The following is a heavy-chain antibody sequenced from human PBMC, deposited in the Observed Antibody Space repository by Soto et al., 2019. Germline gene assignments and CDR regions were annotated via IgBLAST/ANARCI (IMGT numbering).Heavy chain of an antibody. CDR3: ARLSGDGFWKSYSPYNLFES. J-gene: IGHJ5*01. CDR2: INGGGDVK. V-gene: IGHV3-48*03. D-gene: IGHD3-3*01. Sequence: PGGSLRLSCAASGFAFANYEMHWVRQAPGKGLDWVAYINGGGDVKYYADSVEGRFTISRDSAKNALFLQMDNLRAEDTAIYYCARLSGDGFWKSYSPYNLFESWGQGALVTVSS. CDR1: GFAFANYE.